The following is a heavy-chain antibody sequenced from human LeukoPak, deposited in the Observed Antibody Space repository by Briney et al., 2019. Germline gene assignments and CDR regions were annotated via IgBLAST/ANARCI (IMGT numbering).Heavy chain of an antibody. CDR2: INPNSGDT. Sequence: GASVKVSCKASGYTFTGYYLHWVRQAPGQGLECMGWINPNSGDTSYAQKFQGRVTMTGDTSITTAYMELSRLRSDDTAVCYCATLGADTFDIWGQGTMVTVSS. J-gene: IGHJ3*02. D-gene: IGHD3-16*01. CDR1: GYTFTGYY. CDR3: ATLGADTFDI. V-gene: IGHV1-2*02.